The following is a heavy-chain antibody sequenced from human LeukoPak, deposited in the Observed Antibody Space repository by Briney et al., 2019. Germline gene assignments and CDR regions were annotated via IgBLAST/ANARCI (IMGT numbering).Heavy chain of an antibody. CDR2: INSDGSTT. Sequence: QPGGSLRLSCEASGFTFSSYWMHWVRQAPGKGLVWVSRINSDGSTTNYADSLKGRFTISRDNAKNTLFLQMNSLRAEDTAVYYCAKRADYGANSYDYWGQGTLVTVCS. CDR3: AKRADYGANSYDY. CDR1: GFTFSSYW. D-gene: IGHD4-17*01. J-gene: IGHJ4*02. V-gene: IGHV3-74*01.